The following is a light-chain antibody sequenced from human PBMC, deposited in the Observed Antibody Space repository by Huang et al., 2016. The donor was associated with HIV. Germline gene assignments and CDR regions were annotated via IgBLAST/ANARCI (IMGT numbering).Light chain of an antibody. CDR1: QDIGTS. Sequence: HLTQSPPSLSASVGDSVFISCRASQDIGTSLAWYQQRTGRAPKLLISGASTLQTGVPSRFSGDSAGTFFTLFITDLQPEDFATYYCQQHHAYPITFGQGTRLDIK. J-gene: IGKJ5*01. CDR2: GAS. V-gene: IGKV1-13*02. CDR3: QQHHAYPIT.